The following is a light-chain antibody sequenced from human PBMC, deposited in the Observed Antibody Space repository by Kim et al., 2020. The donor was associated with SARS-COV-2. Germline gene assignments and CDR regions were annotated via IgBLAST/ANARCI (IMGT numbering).Light chain of an antibody. CDR3: QQSFSTPST. CDR2: AAS. Sequence: ASVGDRVTITCRASQSTSRYLNWYQQKPGKAPNLLIYAASSLQSGVPSRFSGSGSGTDFTLTISNLQPDDFATYYCQQSFSTPSTFGQGTKLEI. CDR1: QSTSRY. J-gene: IGKJ2*01. V-gene: IGKV1-39*01.